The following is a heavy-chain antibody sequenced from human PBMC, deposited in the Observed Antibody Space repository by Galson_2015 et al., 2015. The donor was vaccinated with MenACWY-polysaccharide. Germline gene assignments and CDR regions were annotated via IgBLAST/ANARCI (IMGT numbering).Heavy chain of an antibody. Sequence: SLRLSCAASGFTFSNAWMSWVRQAPGEGLEWVGRIISNTDGGTTDYAAPVKGRFTISRDDSKNTLYLQMNSLKTEDTVVYYCTTDSSSVVDYWGQGTLVTVSS. J-gene: IGHJ4*02. CDR1: GFTFSNAW. CDR2: IISNTDGGTT. D-gene: IGHD2-2*01. CDR3: TTDSSSVVDY. V-gene: IGHV3-15*01.